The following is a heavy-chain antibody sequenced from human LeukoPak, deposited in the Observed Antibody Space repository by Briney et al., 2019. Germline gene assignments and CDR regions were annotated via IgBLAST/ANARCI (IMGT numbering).Heavy chain of an antibody. Sequence: PSETLSLTCTVSGGSISSGSYYWSWIRQPAGKGLEWIGRIYTSGSTNYNPSLKSRVTISVDTSKNQFSLKLSPVTAADTAVYYCARDLGYDYVWGTPPTVIWGQGTLVTVSS. D-gene: IGHD3-16*01. CDR1: GGSISSGSYY. J-gene: IGHJ4*02. CDR3: ARDLGYDYVWGTPPTVI. V-gene: IGHV4-61*02. CDR2: IYTSGST.